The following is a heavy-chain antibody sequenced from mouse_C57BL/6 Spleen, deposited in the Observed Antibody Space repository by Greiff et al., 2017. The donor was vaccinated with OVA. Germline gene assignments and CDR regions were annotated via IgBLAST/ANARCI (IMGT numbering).Heavy chain of an antibody. D-gene: IGHD1-1*01. CDR1: GYTFTDYY. CDR2: INPNNGGT. CDR3: ARIAPYYYGSRYFDY. J-gene: IGHJ2*01. V-gene: IGHV1-26*01. Sequence: EVQLQQSGPELVKPGASVKISCKASGYTFTDYYMNWVKQSHGKSLEWIGDINPNNGGTSYNQKFKGKATLTVDKSSSTAYMELRSLTSEDSAVYYCARIAPYYYGSRYFDYWGQGTTLTVSS.